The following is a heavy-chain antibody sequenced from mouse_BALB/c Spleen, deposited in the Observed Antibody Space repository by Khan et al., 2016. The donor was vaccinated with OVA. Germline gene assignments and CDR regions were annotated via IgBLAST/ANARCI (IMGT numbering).Heavy chain of an antibody. Sequence: EVELVEPGGGLVKPGGSLKFSCAASGFSFRSYVMSWVRQTQEKRLEWVATMSSGGRYTYHPDSVRGRLTISRDNAKNTLYLQMCSMRSEDTDMYYCASHGDSSKGLFAYCGQGPTLTFSS. CDR2: MSSGGRYT. CDR3: ASHGDSSKGLFAY. CDR1: GFSFRSYV. D-gene: IGHD2-13*01. J-gene: IGHJ2*01. V-gene: IGHV5-9-3*01.